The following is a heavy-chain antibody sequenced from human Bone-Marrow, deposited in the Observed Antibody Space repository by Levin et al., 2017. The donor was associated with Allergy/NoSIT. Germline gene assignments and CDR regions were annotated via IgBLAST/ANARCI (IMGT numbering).Heavy chain of an antibody. V-gene: IGHV1-69*04. CDR2: IIPILGIA. Sequence: ASVKVSCKASGGTFSSYTISWVRQAPGQGLEWMGRIIPILGIANYAQKFQGRVTITADKSTSTAYMELSSLRSEDTAVYYCARDLRGRDRNWGLDYWGQGTLVTVSS. CDR1: GGTFSSYT. D-gene: IGHD7-27*01. CDR3: ARDLRGRDRNWGLDY. J-gene: IGHJ4*02.